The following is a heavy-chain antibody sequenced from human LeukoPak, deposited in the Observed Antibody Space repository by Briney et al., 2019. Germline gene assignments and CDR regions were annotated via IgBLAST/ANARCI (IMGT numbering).Heavy chain of an antibody. D-gene: IGHD5-18*01. Sequence: SVKVSCKASGGTFSSYAISWVRQAPGQGLEWMGGIIPIFGTANYAQKFQGRVTITADKSTSTAYMELSSLRSEDTAVYYCARDRGIQLWSFDYWGQGTLVTVSS. CDR3: ARDRGIQLWSFDY. CDR2: IIPIFGTA. CDR1: GGTFSSYA. J-gene: IGHJ4*02. V-gene: IGHV1-69*06.